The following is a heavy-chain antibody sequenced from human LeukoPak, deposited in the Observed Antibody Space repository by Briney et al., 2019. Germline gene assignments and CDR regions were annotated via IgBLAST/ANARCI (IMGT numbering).Heavy chain of an antibody. CDR3: ARGAPMATPLDY. Sequence: SETLSLTCTVSGGSISSYYWSWIRQPPGKGLEWFGYIYYSGSTNYNPSLKSRVTISVDTSKNQFSLKLSSVTAADTAVYYCARGAPMATPLDYWGQGTLVTVSS. D-gene: IGHD5-24*01. CDR2: IYYSGST. J-gene: IGHJ4*02. V-gene: IGHV4-59*01. CDR1: GGSISSYY.